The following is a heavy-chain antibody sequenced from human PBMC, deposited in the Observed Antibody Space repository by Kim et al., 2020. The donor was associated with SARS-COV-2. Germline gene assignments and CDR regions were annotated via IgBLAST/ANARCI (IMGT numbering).Heavy chain of an antibody. Sequence: GGSLRLSCVGSGLTLSNYWMDWVRQAPGKGLEWVANIKKDGSEKNYVGSVKGRFTVSRDNAKNSLYLQMNSLRAEDTAVYYCARDAFGSGTYWGQGILV. D-gene: IGHD3-10*01. J-gene: IGHJ4*02. CDR2: IKKDGSEK. V-gene: IGHV3-7*05. CDR3: ARDAFGSGTY. CDR1: GLTLSNYW.